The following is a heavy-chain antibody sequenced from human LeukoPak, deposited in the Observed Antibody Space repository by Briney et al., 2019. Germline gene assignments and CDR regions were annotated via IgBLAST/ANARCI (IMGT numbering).Heavy chain of an antibody. CDR3: AKDIFDRGYCSSTSCLERAFDI. CDR2: ISGSGGST. V-gene: IGHV3-23*01. D-gene: IGHD2-2*01. Sequence: GGSLRLSCAASGFTFSSYAMSWVRQAPGKGLEWVSAISGSGGSTYYADSVKGRFTISRDNSKNTLYLQMNSLRAEDTALYYCAKDIFDRGYCSSTSCLERAFDIWGQGTMVTVSS. CDR1: GFTFSSYA. J-gene: IGHJ3*02.